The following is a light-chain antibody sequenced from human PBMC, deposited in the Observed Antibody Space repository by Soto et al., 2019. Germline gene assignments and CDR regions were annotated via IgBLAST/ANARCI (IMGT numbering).Light chain of an antibody. CDR3: QQRSNWPLT. Sequence: EIVLTQSPATQSLSPGERATLSCRASQSVSSYLAWYQQKPGQAPRLLIYDASNRATGIPARFSGSGSGTDFTLTISSREPEDFAVYYCQQRSNWPLTFGGGTKVDI. CDR2: DAS. V-gene: IGKV3-11*01. J-gene: IGKJ4*01. CDR1: QSVSSY.